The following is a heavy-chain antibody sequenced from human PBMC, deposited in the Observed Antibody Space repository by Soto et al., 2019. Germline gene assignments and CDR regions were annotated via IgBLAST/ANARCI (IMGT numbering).Heavy chain of an antibody. Sequence: AAGKVSCKASGYTFTSYGISWVRQAPGQGLEWMGWISAYNGNTNYAQKLQGRVTMTTDTSTSTAYMELRSLRSDDTAVYYCARNSLRYITMVRAHYYYGMDGWGQGTTFTVS. CDR1: GYTFTSYG. D-gene: IGHD3-10*01. J-gene: IGHJ6*02. CDR3: ARNSLRYITMVRAHYYYGMDG. CDR2: ISAYNGNT. V-gene: IGHV1-18*01.